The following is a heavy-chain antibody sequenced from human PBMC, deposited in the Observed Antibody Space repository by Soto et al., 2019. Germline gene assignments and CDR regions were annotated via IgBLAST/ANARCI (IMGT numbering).Heavy chain of an antibody. J-gene: IGHJ6*02. Sequence: EVQLLESGGGLVQPGGSLRLSCAASGFTFSSYAMSWVRQAPGKGLEWVSAISGSGGSTYYADSVKGRFTSSRDNSKNTLSLQMNSLRGEDTAVYYCAKGGEVSYYYYYGMDVWGQGTTVTVYS. D-gene: IGHD2-21*01. CDR3: AKGGEVSYYYYYGMDV. CDR1: GFTFSSYA. CDR2: ISGSGGST. V-gene: IGHV3-23*01.